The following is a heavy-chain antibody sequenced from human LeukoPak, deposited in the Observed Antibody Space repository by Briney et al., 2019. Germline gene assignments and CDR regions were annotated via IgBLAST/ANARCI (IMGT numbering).Heavy chain of an antibody. D-gene: IGHD3-16*02. CDR2: FDPEDGET. J-gene: IGHJ6*02. V-gene: IGHV1-24*01. CDR1: GYTLTELS. CDR3: ARVPGITFGGVIVPYYYYGMDV. Sequence: AASVKVSCKVSGYTLTELSMHWVRQAPGKGLEWMGGFDPEDGETIYAQKFQGRVTMTTDTSTSTAYMELRSLRSNDTAVYYCARVPGITFGGVIVPYYYYGMDVWGQGTTVTVSS.